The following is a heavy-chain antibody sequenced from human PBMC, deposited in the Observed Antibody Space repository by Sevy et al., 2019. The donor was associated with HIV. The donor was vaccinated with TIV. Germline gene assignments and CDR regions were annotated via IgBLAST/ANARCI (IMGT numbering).Heavy chain of an antibody. D-gene: IGHD5-12*01. CDR2: IIPIFGTA. J-gene: IGHJ6*03. V-gene: IGHV1-69*06. CDR1: GGTFSSYA. Sequence: ASVKVSCKASGGTFSSYAISWVRQAPGQGLEWMGGIIPIFGTANYAQKFQGRVTITADKSTSTAYMELSSLRSEGPAVDYCARQYSGYDYHYYYYYYMDVWGKGTPVTVSS. CDR3: ARQYSGYDYHYYYYYYMDV.